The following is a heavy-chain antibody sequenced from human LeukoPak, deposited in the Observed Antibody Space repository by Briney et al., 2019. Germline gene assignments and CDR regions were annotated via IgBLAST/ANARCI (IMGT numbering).Heavy chain of an antibody. Sequence: ASVKVSCKASGGTFSSYAISWVRQAPGQGLEWMGRIFPILGIANYAQKFQGRVTITADKSTSTAYMELSSLRSEDTAVYYCARGPGRSNDYWGQGTLVTVSS. CDR1: GGTFSSYA. J-gene: IGHJ4*02. CDR2: IFPILGIA. CDR3: ARGPGRSNDY. V-gene: IGHV1-69*04.